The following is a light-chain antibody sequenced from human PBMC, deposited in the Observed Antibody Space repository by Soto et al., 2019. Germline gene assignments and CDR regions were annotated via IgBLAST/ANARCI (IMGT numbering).Light chain of an antibody. CDR1: QSIGRW. CDR2: EAS. CDR3: QQYESYRT. Sequence: DIQMNQSPSTLSAYVGDRVTITCRASQSIGRWLAWYQQKPGKAPKLLIYEASSLESGVSSRFRGSGSGTEFTLTITSLQPDDFATYYCQQYESYRTFGPGTKVEIK. V-gene: IGKV1-5*03. J-gene: IGKJ1*01.